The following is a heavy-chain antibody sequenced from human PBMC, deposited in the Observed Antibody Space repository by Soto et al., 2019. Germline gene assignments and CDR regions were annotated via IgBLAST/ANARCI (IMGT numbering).Heavy chain of an antibody. CDR2: IIPIFGTA. CDR1: GGTFSSYA. CDR3: ASPTMVRGVRASDAFDI. J-gene: IGHJ3*02. Sequence: GASVKVSCKASGGTFSSYAISWVRQAPGQGLEWMGGIIPIFGTANYAQKFQGRVTITADESTSTAYMELSSLRSEDTAVYYCASPTMVRGVRASDAFDIWGQGTMVTVSS. V-gene: IGHV1-69*13. D-gene: IGHD3-10*01.